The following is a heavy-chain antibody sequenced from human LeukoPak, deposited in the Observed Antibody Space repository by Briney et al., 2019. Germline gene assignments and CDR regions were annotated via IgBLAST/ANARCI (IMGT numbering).Heavy chain of an antibody. CDR3: ARYSFDGSDYLLDY. CDR2: ISGSSSDT. V-gene: IGHV3-11*03. D-gene: IGHD3-22*01. Sequence: PGGSLRLSCAASGFTFSDYYMTWIRQAPGRGLEWVSYISGSSSDTNYADSVKGRFTISRDNAKNSLSLQMNSLSADDTALYCCARYSFDGSDYLLDYWGQGTLVAVSS. CDR1: GFTFSDYY. J-gene: IGHJ4*02.